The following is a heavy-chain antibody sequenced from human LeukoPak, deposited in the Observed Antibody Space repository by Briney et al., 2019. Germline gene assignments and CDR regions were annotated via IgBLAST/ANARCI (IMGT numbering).Heavy chain of an antibody. J-gene: IGHJ3*02. CDR3: ACHAVRYSAYDREEDAFDI. CDR1: GGSFTGYY. D-gene: IGHD5-12*01. CDR2: INHSGST. V-gene: IGHV4-34*01. Sequence: SETLSLTCALYGGSFTGYYWRWIRQPPGKGLEWIGEINHSGSTKYNPSLKSRVTISVDTSTKQFFLRLTSVTAADTAVYYCACHAVRYSAYDREEDAFDIXGQGTMVTVSS.